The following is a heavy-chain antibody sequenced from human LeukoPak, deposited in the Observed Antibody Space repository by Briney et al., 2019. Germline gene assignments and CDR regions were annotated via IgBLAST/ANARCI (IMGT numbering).Heavy chain of an antibody. D-gene: IGHD3-22*01. CDR1: GGTFSSYA. CDR3: ARETQTYYYDSSGYTHPDY. J-gene: IGHJ4*02. Sequence: SVKVSCKASGGTFSSYAISWVRQAPGQGLEWMGRIIPILGIANYAQKFQGRVTITADKSTSTAYMELSSLRSEDTAVYYCARETQTYYYDSSGYTHPDYWGQGTLVAVSS. V-gene: IGHV1-69*04. CDR2: IIPILGIA.